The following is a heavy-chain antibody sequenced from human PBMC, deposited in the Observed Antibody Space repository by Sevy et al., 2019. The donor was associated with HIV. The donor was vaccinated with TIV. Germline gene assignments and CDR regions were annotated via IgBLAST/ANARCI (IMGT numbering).Heavy chain of an antibody. J-gene: IGHJ3*02. Sequence: ASVKVSGKTTGYIFSDYNMHWVRQAPGQGLEWMALINPNSGVTIYAQKFRGRVSLTRDTSMSTAYMELSALTSDDTAVYYCVREDNNAPRTLLSFDIWGQGTMVTVSS. V-gene: IGHV1-2*06. CDR1: GYIFSDYN. D-gene: IGHD1-20*01. CDR3: VREDNNAPRTLLSFDI. CDR2: INPNSGVT.